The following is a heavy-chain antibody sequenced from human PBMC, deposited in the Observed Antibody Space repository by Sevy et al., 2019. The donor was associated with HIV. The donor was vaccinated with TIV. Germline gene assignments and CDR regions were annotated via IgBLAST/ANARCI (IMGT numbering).Heavy chain of an antibody. CDR1: GYSFTSYW. Sequence: GESLKISCKGSGYSFTSYWIGWVRQMPGKGLEWMGIIYPGDSDTRYSPSFQGQVTISADKSISTAYLQGSSLKASDTAMYYCARHDRIAAAIIDYWGQGTLVTVSS. D-gene: IGHD6-13*01. CDR3: ARHDRIAAAIIDY. V-gene: IGHV5-51*01. J-gene: IGHJ4*02. CDR2: IYPGDSDT.